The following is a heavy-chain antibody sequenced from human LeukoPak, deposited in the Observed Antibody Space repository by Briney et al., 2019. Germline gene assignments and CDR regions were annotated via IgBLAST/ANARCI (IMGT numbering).Heavy chain of an antibody. CDR3: ARQDSWLQYYFDY. CDR2: IYTSGST. J-gene: IGHJ4*02. D-gene: IGHD4-4*01. CDR1: GGSISSYY. V-gene: IGHV4-4*07. Sequence: SETLSLTCTVSGGSISSYYWSWTRQPAGKGLEGIGRIYTSGSTNYNPSLKSRVTMSVDTSKNQFSLKLSSVTAADTAVYYCARQDSWLQYYFDYWGQGTLVTVSS.